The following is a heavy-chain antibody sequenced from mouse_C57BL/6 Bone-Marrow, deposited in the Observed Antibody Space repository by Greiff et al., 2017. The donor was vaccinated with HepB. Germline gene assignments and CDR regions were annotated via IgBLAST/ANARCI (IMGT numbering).Heavy chain of an antibody. CDR1: GFNIKDDY. J-gene: IGHJ2*01. CDR2: IDPENGDT. V-gene: IGHV14-4*01. CDR3: YYYGSSYDY. D-gene: IGHD1-1*01. Sequence: VQLQQSGAELVRPGASVKLSCTASGFNIKDDYMHWVKQRPEQGLEWIGWIDPENGDTEYASKFQGKATITADTSSNTAYLHLSSLTSEDTAVYYCYYYGSSYDYWGQGTTLTVSS.